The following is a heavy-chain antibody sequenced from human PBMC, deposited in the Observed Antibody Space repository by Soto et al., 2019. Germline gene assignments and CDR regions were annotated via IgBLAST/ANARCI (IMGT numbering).Heavy chain of an antibody. Sequence: QITLKESGPTLVKPTQTLTLTCTFSGFSLSSTRMAVGWIRQPPGKALEWLALIYWDDDKRYSPFLKSRLTNTKDTSKNQVVLTMSIMDPVDTARYYCAHIVVAGLGYYFDYWGQGTLVTVSS. CDR3: AHIVVAGLGYYFDY. CDR2: IYWDDDK. CDR1: GFSLSSTRMA. D-gene: IGHD6-19*01. V-gene: IGHV2-5*02. J-gene: IGHJ4*02.